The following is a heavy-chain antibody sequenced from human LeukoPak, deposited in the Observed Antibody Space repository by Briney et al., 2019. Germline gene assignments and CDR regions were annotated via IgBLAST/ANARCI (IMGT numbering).Heavy chain of an antibody. Sequence: ASVKVSCKASGYTFTDHYIQWVRNAPGQGLEWMGWINPNSGGTNSAQKFQGRVTMTRDTSVSTAYMELSRLRSDDTAVYYCARDHCTSSGCYEYYYYGVDVWGQGTTVTVSS. CDR3: ARDHCTSSGCYEYYYYGVDV. V-gene: IGHV1-2*02. CDR2: INPNSGGT. D-gene: IGHD2-2*01. J-gene: IGHJ6*02. CDR1: GYTFTDHY.